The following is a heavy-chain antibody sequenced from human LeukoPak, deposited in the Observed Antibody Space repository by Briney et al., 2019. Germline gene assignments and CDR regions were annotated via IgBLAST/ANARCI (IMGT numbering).Heavy chain of an antibody. D-gene: IGHD3-10*01. Sequence: GGSLRLSCAASGFTFSSYAMSWVRQAPGKGLEWVSAISGSGGSTYYADSVKGRFTISRDNSKNTLYLQMNSLRAEDTAVYYCARDHYYGSGSHFDYWGQGTLVTVSS. CDR2: ISGSGGST. CDR3: ARDHYYGSGSHFDY. CDR1: GFTFSSYA. J-gene: IGHJ4*02. V-gene: IGHV3-23*01.